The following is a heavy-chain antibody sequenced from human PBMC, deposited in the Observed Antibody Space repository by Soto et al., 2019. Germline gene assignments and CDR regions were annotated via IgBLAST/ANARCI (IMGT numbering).Heavy chain of an antibody. J-gene: IGHJ4*02. CDR1: GGTFSSYA. CDR3: ARVQGYYDSSGYYANY. CDR2: IIPIFGTA. V-gene: IGHV1-69*13. D-gene: IGHD3-22*01. Sequence: SVKVSCKASGGTFSSYAISWVRQAPGQGLEWMGGIIPIFGTANYAQKFQGRVTITADESTSTAYMELSSLRSEDTAVYYCARVQGYYDSSGYYANYWGQGTLVTGSS.